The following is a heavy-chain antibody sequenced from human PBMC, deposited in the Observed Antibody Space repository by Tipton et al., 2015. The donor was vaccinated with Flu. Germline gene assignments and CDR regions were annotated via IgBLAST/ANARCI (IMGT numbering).Heavy chain of an antibody. Sequence: TLSLTCTVSGGSISSGGYYWSWIRQPAGKGLEWIGRIYASGSTNYNPSLKSRVTISVDTSKNQFYLEMRSVTAADMAVYYCARRDFSNYVSDPKNWFDRWGQGTLVTVSS. CDR3: ARRDFSNYVSDPKNWFDR. CDR2: IYASGST. V-gene: IGHV4-61*02. D-gene: IGHD4-11*01. J-gene: IGHJ5*02. CDR1: GGSISSGGYY.